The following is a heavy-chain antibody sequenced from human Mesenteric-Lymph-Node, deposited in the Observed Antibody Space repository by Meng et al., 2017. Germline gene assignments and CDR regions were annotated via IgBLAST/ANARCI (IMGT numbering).Heavy chain of an antibody. V-gene: IGHV1-2*06. CDR2: INPNSGGT. J-gene: IGHJ4*02. D-gene: IGHD3-16*01. Sequence: ASVKVSCKASGYTFTGYYMHWVRQAPGQGLEWMGRINPNSGGTNYAQKFQGRVTMTRETSISTAYMELSRLRSDDTAVYYCARARSTGWGYDFDYWGQGTLVTVS. CDR1: GYTFTGYY. CDR3: ARARSTGWGYDFDY.